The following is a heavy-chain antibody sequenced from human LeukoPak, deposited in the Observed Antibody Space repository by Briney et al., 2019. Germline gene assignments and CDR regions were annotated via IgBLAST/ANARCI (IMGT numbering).Heavy chain of an antibody. CDR1: GGTFSSYA. V-gene: IGHV1-69*01. Sequence: ASVKVSCKASGGTFSSYAISWVRQAPGQGLEWMGGIIPIFGTANYAQKFQGRVTITADESTNTAYMELSSLRSEDTAVYYCARDYYDSSGYNFDYWGQGTLVTVSS. CDR2: IIPIFGTA. D-gene: IGHD3-22*01. J-gene: IGHJ4*02. CDR3: ARDYYDSSGYNFDY.